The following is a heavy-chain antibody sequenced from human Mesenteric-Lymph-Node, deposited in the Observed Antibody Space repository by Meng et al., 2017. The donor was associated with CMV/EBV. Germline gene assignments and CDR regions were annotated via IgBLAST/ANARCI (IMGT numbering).Heavy chain of an antibody. D-gene: IGHD3-3*01. V-gene: IGHV3-23*03. CDR3: ARAYYDFWSGFFGDY. J-gene: IGHJ4*02. CDR2: IYYDGRST. Sequence: SGFTFNDYAMNWVRQAPGKGLEWVSVIYYDGRSTYYADSVKGRFTVSRDNSMNILHLQMNSLRAEDTAVYYCARAYYDFWSGFFGDYWGQGTLVTVSS. CDR1: GFTFNDYA.